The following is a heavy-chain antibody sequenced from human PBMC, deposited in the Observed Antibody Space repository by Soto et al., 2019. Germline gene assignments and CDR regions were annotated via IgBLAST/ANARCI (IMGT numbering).Heavy chain of an antibody. CDR3: ARHYGGNSIEPRGFDP. Sequence: QVQLVQSGAEVKKPRSSVKVSCKASGGTFSSYAISWVRQAPGQGLEWMGGIIPIFGTANYAQKFQGRVTITADKSTSTAYMELSSLRSEDTAVYYCARHYGGNSIEPRGFDPWGQGTLVTVSS. V-gene: IGHV1-69*06. CDR2: IIPIFGTA. CDR1: GGTFSSYA. D-gene: IGHD4-17*01. J-gene: IGHJ5*02.